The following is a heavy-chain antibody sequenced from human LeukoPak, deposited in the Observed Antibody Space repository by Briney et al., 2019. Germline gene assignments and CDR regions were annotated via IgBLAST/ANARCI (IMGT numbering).Heavy chain of an antibody. D-gene: IGHD3-10*01. V-gene: IGHV1-46*01. CDR2: INPSGGST. CDR1: GYTFTSYY. J-gene: IGHJ4*02. CDR3: ASVHNYYGSGSYSY. Sequence: ASVMVSCKASGYTFTSYYMHWVRQAPARELEWMGIINPSGGSTSYAQKSQGRVTMIRDTSTSTIYMELSSLRSEDTAVYYCASVHNYYGSGSYSYWGQGTLVTVSS.